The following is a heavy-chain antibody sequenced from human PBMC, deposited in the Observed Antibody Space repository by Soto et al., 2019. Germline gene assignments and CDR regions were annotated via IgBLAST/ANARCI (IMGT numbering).Heavy chain of an antibody. D-gene: IGHD4-4*01. V-gene: IGHV5-51*01. CDR3: ARDYSNYIDYYYGMDV. CDR2: IYPGDSDT. CDR1: GYSFTSYW. Sequence: GESPKISCKGSGYSFTSYWIGWVRQLPGKGLEWMGIIYPGDSDTRYSPSFQGQVTISADKSISTAYLQWSSLKASDTAMYYCARDYSNYIDYYYGMDVWGQGTTVTVAS. J-gene: IGHJ6*02.